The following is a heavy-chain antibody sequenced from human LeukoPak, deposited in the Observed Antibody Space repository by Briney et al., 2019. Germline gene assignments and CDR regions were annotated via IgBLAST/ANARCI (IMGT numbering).Heavy chain of an antibody. CDR1: GFTFSSYA. D-gene: IGHD6-13*01. CDR3: ARGGSSPA. CDR2: ISSNGGST. Sequence: GGSLRLSCAASGFTFSSYAMHWVRQAPGKGLEYVSAISSNGGSTYYANSVKGRFTISRDNPKNTLYLQMGSLRAEDMAVYYCARGGSSPAWGQGTLVTVSS. V-gene: IGHV3-64*01. J-gene: IGHJ5*02.